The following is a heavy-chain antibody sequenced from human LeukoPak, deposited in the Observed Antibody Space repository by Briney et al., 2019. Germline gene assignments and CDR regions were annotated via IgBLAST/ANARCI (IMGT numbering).Heavy chain of an antibody. CDR3: AKDAGSGSYDVLGYCYGMDV. Sequence: SLRLSCAASGFTFDDYAMHWVRQAPGKGLEWVSGISWNSGSIGYADSVKGRFTISRDNAKNSLYLQMNSLRAEDTALYYCAKDAGSGSYDVLGYCYGMDVWGQGTTVTVSS. CDR1: GFTFDDYA. CDR2: ISWNSGSI. V-gene: IGHV3-9*01. J-gene: IGHJ6*02. D-gene: IGHD3-10*01.